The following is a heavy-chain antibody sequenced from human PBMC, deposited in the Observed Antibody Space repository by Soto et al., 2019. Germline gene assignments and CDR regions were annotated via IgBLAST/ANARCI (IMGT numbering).Heavy chain of an antibody. Sequence: QVQLVQSGAEVKKPGSSVKVSCKASGGTFSSYAISWVRQAPGQGLEWMGGIIPIFGTANYAQKFQGRVXIXXDGSTTKAYMELSSLSSEDTAAYYCCTPVVGAIPHWGQGTLVTVSS. D-gene: IGHD1-26*01. J-gene: IGHJ4*02. CDR3: CTPVVGAIPH. CDR1: GGTFSSYA. CDR2: IIPIFGTA. V-gene: IGHV1-69*12.